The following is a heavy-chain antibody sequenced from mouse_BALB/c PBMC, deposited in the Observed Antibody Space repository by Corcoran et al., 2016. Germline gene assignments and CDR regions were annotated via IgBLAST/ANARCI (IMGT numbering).Heavy chain of an antibody. CDR3: EIYYGNYAMDY. CDR1: GYTFTSYW. V-gene: IGHV1-7*01. D-gene: IGHD2-1*01. CDR2: INPSTGYT. Sequence: QVQLQQSGAELAKPGASVKMSCKASGYTFTSYWMHWVKQRPGQGLEWIGYINPSTGYTEYNQKFKDKATLTADKSSSTAYMQLSSLTSEDSAVYYCEIYYGNYAMDYWGQGTSVTGSS. J-gene: IGHJ4*01.